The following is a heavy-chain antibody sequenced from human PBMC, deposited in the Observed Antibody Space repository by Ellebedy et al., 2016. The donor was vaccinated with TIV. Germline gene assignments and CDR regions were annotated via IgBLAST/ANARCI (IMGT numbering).Heavy chain of an antibody. V-gene: IGHV5-51*01. CDR2: IYPGDSDT. CDR3: ARLRRILTGYYSPLDY. J-gene: IGHJ4*02. Sequence: ASVKVSCKGSGYSFTSYWIGWVRQMPGKGLEWMGIIYPGDSDTRYSPSFQGQVTISADKSISTAYLQWSSLKASDTAMYYCARLRRILTGYYSPLDYWGQGTLVTVSS. D-gene: IGHD3-9*01. CDR1: GYSFTSYW.